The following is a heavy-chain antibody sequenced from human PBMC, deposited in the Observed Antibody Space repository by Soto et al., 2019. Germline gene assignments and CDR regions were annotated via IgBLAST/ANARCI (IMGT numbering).Heavy chain of an antibody. V-gene: IGHV3-74*01. Sequence: GGSLRLSCAASGFTFSSYWMHWVRQAPGKGLVWVSRINSDGSSTSYADSVKGRFTISRDNAKNTLYLQMNSLRAEDTAVYYCARDQDIVVVPAAIGYWGQGTLVTVSS. CDR1: GFTFSSYW. J-gene: IGHJ4*02. CDR2: INSDGSST. CDR3: ARDQDIVVVPAAIGY. D-gene: IGHD2-2*01.